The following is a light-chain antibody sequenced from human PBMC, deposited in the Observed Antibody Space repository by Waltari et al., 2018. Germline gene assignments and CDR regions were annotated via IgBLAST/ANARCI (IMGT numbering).Light chain of an antibody. CDR2: DAS. J-gene: IGKJ5*01. V-gene: IGKV3-11*01. CDR3: QQYYRYIT. CDR1: QSVDDY. Sequence: VLTQSPATLSLSPGERATLSCRASQSVDDYMAWYQQKPGQSPRLLIYDASNRATGIPIRFSGSGFGTDFTLTISSLEPDDFASYYCQQYYRYITFGQGTRLEIK.